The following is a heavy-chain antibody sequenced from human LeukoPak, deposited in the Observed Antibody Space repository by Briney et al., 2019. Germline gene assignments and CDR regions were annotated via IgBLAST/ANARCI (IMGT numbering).Heavy chain of an antibody. V-gene: IGHV1-2*02. CDR3: ARGPYYYDSSGYY. CDR1: GYTFTGYY. Sequence: ASVKVSCKASGYTFTGYYMHWARQAPGQGLEWMGWINPNSGGTNYAQKFQGRVTMTRDTSISTAYMELSRLRSDDTAVYYCARGPYYYDSSGYYWGQGTLVTVSS. CDR2: INPNSGGT. D-gene: IGHD3-22*01. J-gene: IGHJ4*02.